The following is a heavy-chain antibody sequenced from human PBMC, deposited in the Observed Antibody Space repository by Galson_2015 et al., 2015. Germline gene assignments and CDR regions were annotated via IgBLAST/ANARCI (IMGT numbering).Heavy chain of an antibody. V-gene: IGHV3-33*01. J-gene: IGHJ3*02. CDR2: TWYDGSKK. Sequence: SLRLSCAASEFTFSTYGMHWVRQAPGKGLEWVALTWYDGSKKYYADSVKGRFTISRDNSENTLYLQMNSLTAEDTAVYYCARDKGYTFGHAFEIWGQGTMVTVSS. D-gene: IGHD6-13*01. CDR1: EFTFSTYG. CDR3: ARDKGYTFGHAFEI.